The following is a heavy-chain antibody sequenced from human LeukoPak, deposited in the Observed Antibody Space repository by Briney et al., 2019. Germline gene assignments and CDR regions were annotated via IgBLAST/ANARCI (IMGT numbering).Heavy chain of an antibody. CDR1: GYTFTGYY. J-gene: IGHJ6*02. Sequence: ASVKVSCKASGYTFTGYYMHWVRQAPGQGLEWMGWINPNSGGTNYAQKFQGRVTMTRDTSISTAYMELSRLRPDDTAVYYCASPGSGYKGTYYYYGMDVWGQGTTVTVSS. CDR3: ASPGSGYKGTYYYYGMDV. V-gene: IGHV1-2*02. D-gene: IGHD5-12*01. CDR2: INPNSGGT.